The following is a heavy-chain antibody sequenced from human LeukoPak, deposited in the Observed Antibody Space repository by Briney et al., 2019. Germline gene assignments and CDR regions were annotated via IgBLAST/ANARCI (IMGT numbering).Heavy chain of an antibody. V-gene: IGHV3-23*01. J-gene: IGHJ4*02. CDR1: GFTFSTYG. Sequence: GGSLRLSCVASGFTFSTYGMSWVRQAPGKGLEWVSGVTGSGRSTYYADSVKGRFTISRDNSKNTVYLQMNSLRAEDTAVYYCAKDRDYDILTGHPRFDYWGQGPLVSVSS. CDR2: VTGSGRST. CDR3: AKDRDYDILTGHPRFDY. D-gene: IGHD3-9*01.